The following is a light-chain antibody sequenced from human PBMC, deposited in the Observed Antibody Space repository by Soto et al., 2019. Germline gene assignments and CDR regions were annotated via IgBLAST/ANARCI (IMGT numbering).Light chain of an antibody. J-gene: IGKJ4*01. CDR3: LQGTPWPPLT. Sequence: DVVMTQSPLSLPVTLGQPASISCRSSQSLVHGNGNTYLTWFQQRPGQSPRRLIYKVSNRDSGVPDRFSGSGSGTDFTLKISRVEAEDVGIYYCLQGTPWPPLTFGGGTKVEIK. V-gene: IGKV2-30*02. CDR1: QSLVHGNGNTY. CDR2: KVS.